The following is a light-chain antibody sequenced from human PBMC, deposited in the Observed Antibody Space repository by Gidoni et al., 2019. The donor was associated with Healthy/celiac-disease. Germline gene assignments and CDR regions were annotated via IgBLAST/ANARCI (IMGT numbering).Light chain of an antibody. CDR2: KVS. CDR3: MQGTHWPLT. CDR1: QSLVYSDGNTY. Sequence: DVVMTQSPLSLPVTLGQPASISCRSSQSLVYSDGNTYLNWFQQRPDQSPRRLIYKVSNRDSGVPDRFSGSGSGTDFTLKISRVEAEDVGVYYCMQGTHWPLTFGGXTKVEIK. J-gene: IGKJ4*01. V-gene: IGKV2-30*01.